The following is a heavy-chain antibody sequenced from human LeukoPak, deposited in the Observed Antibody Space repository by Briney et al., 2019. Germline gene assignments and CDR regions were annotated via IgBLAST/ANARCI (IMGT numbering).Heavy chain of an antibody. D-gene: IGHD6-6*01. J-gene: IGHJ4*02. V-gene: IGHV3-23*01. CDR3: AKLWDRSIAAPIDD. CDR2: MSGSGGST. Sequence: GGSLRLSCAASGFTFNNYAMSWVRQAPGKGLEWVSAMSGSGGSTYYADSVKGRFTISRDNSKNTLYLQMNSLRAEDTAVYYCAKLWDRSIAAPIDDWGQGTLVTVSS. CDR1: GFTFNNYA.